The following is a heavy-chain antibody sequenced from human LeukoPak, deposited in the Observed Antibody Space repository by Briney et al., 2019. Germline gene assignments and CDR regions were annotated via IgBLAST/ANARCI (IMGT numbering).Heavy chain of an antibody. Sequence: GGSLRLSCAASGFTVSSNEMSWVRQAPGKGLEWVSYISSGGSTIYYDYADSVKGRFTISRDNAQNSLYLQMNSLRAEDTAVYYCARESGGYNQLDYWGQGTLVTVSS. CDR3: ARESGGYNQLDY. CDR2: ISSGGSTI. D-gene: IGHD5-24*01. CDR1: GFTVSSNE. V-gene: IGHV3-48*03. J-gene: IGHJ4*02.